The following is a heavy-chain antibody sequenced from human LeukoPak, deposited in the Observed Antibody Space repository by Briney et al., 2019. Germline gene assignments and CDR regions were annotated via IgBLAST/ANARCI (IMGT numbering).Heavy chain of an antibody. CDR2: ISAYNGNT. CDR1: GYTFTSYG. D-gene: IGHD6-13*01. CDR3: ARGRPFGQQLVLLDY. J-gene: IGHJ4*02. V-gene: IGHV1-18*01. Sequence: ASVKVSCKASGYTFTSYGISWVRQAPGQGLEWMGWISAYNGNTNYAQKLQGRVTMTTDTSTSTAYMELRSLRSDDTAVYYCARGRPFGQQLVLLDYWGQGTLVTVSS.